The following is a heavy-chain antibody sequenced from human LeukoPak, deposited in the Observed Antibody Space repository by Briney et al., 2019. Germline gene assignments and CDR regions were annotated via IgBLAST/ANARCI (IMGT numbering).Heavy chain of an antibody. CDR3: ARDLRSYYYYMDV. CDR2: INTNTGSP. J-gene: IGHJ6*03. Sequence: ASVKVSCKASGYTFTGYYMHWVRQAPGQGLEWMGWINTNTGSPTYAQGFTGRFVFSLDTSVSTAYLQISSLKAEDTAVYYCARDLRSYYYYMDVWGKGTTVTVSS. CDR1: GYTFTGYY. V-gene: IGHV7-4-1*02.